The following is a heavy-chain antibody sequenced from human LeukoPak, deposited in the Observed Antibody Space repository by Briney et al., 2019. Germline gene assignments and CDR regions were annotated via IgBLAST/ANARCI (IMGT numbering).Heavy chain of an antibody. D-gene: IGHD2-2*02. CDR3: ARDCSDTGCYNTAFDY. CDR2: ISRDGSST. V-gene: IGHV3-74*01. Sequence: GGSLRLSCAASGFTFSTYTMHWVRQAPGKGLVWVSRISRDGSSTSYADSVKGRFTISRDNAKNTLYLQMNTLRAEDTAVYYCARDCSDTGCYNTAFDYWGQGTLVTVSS. J-gene: IGHJ4*02. CDR1: GFTFSTYT.